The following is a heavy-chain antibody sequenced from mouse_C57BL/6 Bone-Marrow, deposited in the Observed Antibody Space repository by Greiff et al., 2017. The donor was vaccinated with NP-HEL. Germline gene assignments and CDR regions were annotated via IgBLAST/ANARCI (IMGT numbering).Heavy chain of an antibody. Sequence: QVQLQQPGAELVKPGASVKLSCKASGYTFTSYWMHWVKQRPGQGLEWIGMIHPNSGSTNYNEKFKSKATLTVDKSSSTAYMQLSSLTSEDSAVYCCVRGYSSSRWYFGVWGTGTTVIVSS. CDR3: VRGYSSSRWYFGV. CDR1: GYTFTSYW. V-gene: IGHV1-64*01. D-gene: IGHD1-1*01. J-gene: IGHJ1*03. CDR2: IHPNSGST.